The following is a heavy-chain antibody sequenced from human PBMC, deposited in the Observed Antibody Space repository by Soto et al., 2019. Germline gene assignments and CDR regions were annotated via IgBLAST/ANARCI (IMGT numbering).Heavy chain of an antibody. D-gene: IGHD5-12*01. Sequence: QVQLVQSGAEVKKPGSSVKVSCKASGGTFSSYTISWVRQAPGQGLKWMGRIIPILGIANYAQKFQGRVTITADKSTSTAYMELSSLRSEDTAVYYCARDTYSGYDSTAPTDDYWGQGTLVTVSS. CDR1: GGTFSSYT. J-gene: IGHJ4*02. CDR2: IIPILGIA. CDR3: ARDTYSGYDSTAPTDDY. V-gene: IGHV1-69*08.